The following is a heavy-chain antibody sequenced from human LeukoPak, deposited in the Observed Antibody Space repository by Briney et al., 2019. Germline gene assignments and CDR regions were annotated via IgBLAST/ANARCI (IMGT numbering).Heavy chain of an antibody. J-gene: IGHJ4*02. CDR2: IYYSGST. CDR3: ARQGGFVSDY. CDR1: GGSISSYY. V-gene: IGHV4-59*08. Sequence: SETLSLTCTASGGSISSYYWSWIRQPPGKGLEWIGYIYYSGSTNYNPSLKSRVTISVDTSKNQFSLKLSSVTAADTAVYFCARQGGFVSDYWGQGALVTVSS. D-gene: IGHD2/OR15-2a*01.